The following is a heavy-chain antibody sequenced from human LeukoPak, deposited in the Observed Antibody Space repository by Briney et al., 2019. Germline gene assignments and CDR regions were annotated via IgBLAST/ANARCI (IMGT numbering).Heavy chain of an antibody. CDR2: IYYSGST. Sequence: SETLSLTYTVSGGSISSSSYYWGWIRQPPGKGLEWIGSIYYSGSTYYNPPLKSRVTISVDTSKNQFSLKLSSVTAADTAVYYCAGQEFESGIAVAGLFDYWGQGTLVTVSS. CDR1: GGSISSSSYY. D-gene: IGHD6-19*01. CDR3: AGQEFESGIAVAGLFDY. V-gene: IGHV4-39*01. J-gene: IGHJ4*02.